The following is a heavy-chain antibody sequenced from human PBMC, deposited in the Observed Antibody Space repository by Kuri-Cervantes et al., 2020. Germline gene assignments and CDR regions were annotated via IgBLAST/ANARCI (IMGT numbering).Heavy chain of an antibody. CDR3: ARGALGRSNGSSGL. CDR2: IKEDGSEK. V-gene: IGHV3-7*01. Sequence: GGSLRLSCAASGFTFSTYWMSWVRQAPGKGLEWVANIKEDGSEKYYVDSVKGRFTISRDNAQNSLYLQMNSLRAEDTAVYYCARGALGRSNGSSGLWGQGTLVTVSS. D-gene: IGHD1-26*01. J-gene: IGHJ4*02. CDR1: GFTFSTYW.